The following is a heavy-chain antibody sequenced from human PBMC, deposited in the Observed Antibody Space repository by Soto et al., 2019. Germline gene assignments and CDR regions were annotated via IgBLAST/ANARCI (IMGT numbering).Heavy chain of an antibody. CDR1: GYTFTSYG. V-gene: IGHV1-18*01. D-gene: IGHD2-15*01. CDR2: ISAYNGNT. J-gene: IGHJ6*03. CDR3: ARGYCSGGSCYSNYYYMDV. Sequence: GASVKVSCKASGYTFTSYGISWVLQAPGQGLEWMGWISAYNGNTNYAQKLQGRVTMTTDTSTSTAYMELRSLRSGDTAVYYCARGYCSGGSCYSNYYYMDVWGKGTTVTVSS.